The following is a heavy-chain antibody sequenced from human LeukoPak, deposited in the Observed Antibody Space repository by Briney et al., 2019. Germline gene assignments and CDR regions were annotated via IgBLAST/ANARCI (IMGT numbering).Heavy chain of an antibody. V-gene: IGHV4-39*01. J-gene: IGHJ6*02. CDR1: GGSISRTTYY. CDR2: VYYSGST. Sequence: SETLSLTCTVSGGSISRTTYYWGWIRQPPGKGLEWIGSVYYSGSTYYNPSLKSRITISVDTSKNHFSLKLSSVTAADTAVYYCARHASSITIFGVVIDYYYGMDVWGQGTTVTVSS. D-gene: IGHD3-3*01. CDR3: ARHASSITIFGVVIDYYYGMDV.